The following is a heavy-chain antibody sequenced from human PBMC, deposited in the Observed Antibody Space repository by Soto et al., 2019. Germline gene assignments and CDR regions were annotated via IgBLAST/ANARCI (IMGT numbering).Heavy chain of an antibody. Sequence: SETLSLTCTVSGGSISSSNYYWGWIRQPPGKGLEWIGRIYFSGSTYYNPSLKSRVTISVDTSKNQFSLNLSSVTAADTAVYYCARHSGMILGVGITYRGVYNWFDSWGQGTLVTVSS. D-gene: IGHD3-10*01. V-gene: IGHV4-39*01. CDR3: ARHSGMILGVGITYRGVYNWFDS. CDR1: GGSISSSNYY. J-gene: IGHJ5*01. CDR2: IYFSGST.